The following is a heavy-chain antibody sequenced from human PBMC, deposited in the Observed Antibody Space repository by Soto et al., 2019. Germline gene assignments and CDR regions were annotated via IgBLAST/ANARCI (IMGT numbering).Heavy chain of an antibody. J-gene: IGHJ4*02. D-gene: IGHD1-1*01. CDR2: ISYDGSDK. CDR3: ARPFYKNYFDY. CDR1: GFTFSSYG. Sequence: SLKLSCATSGFTFSSYGIHWVRQAPGKGLEWVAFISYDGSDKYYADSVKGRFTISRDNSKNTLYLQVSSLRAEDTAVYYCARPFYKNYFDYWGQGT. V-gene: IGHV3-30*03.